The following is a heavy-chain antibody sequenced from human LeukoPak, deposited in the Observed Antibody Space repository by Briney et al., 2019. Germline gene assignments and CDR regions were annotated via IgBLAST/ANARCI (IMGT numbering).Heavy chain of an antibody. Sequence: PVRSLCPSCAASGFTFSSYGIHWVRQAPGKGLEWVAFIRYDGSNKYYADSVKVRFPVSRDNSKNTLYLHMNSLRAEDTAVYYCAKVPYCSRTSSTQYFDYWGQGTLVTVSS. CDR2: IRYDGSNK. V-gene: IGHV3-30*02. D-gene: IGHD2-2*01. CDR3: AKVPYCSRTSSTQYFDY. J-gene: IGHJ4*02. CDR1: GFTFSSYG.